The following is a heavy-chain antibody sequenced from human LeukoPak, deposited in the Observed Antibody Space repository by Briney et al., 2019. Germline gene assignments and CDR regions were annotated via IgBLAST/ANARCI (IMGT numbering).Heavy chain of an antibody. D-gene: IGHD4-17*01. CDR3: AKELYNYGDYGAEGLDV. CDR1: GYTFRSYW. J-gene: IGHJ6*02. CDR2: ISYDGSSE. Sequence: PGGSLRLSCAASGYTFRSYWMNWARQAPGKGLEWVALISYDGSSEYYAGSVKGRFTISRDNSKITVYLQMNSLKAEDTAVYYCAKELYNYGDYGAEGLDVGGQGTTVTVS. V-gene: IGHV3-30*18.